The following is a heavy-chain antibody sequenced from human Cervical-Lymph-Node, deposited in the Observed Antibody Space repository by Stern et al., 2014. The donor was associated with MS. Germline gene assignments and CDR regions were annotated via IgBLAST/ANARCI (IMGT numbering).Heavy chain of an antibody. CDR1: GDTFSSYA. V-gene: IGHV1-69*06. CDR3: ARGGGLVGYFDY. CDR2: ITPVFGTT. Sequence: VQLVESGAEVKKGGYSVKVSCKASGDTFSSYAINRVRQVRGQGLEWRGWITPVFGTTNYAQKFQGRVTITADKSTNTAYMELMTLRSEDTAVYYCARGGGLVGYFDYWGQGTLVSVSS. J-gene: IGHJ4*02. D-gene: IGHD1-26*01.